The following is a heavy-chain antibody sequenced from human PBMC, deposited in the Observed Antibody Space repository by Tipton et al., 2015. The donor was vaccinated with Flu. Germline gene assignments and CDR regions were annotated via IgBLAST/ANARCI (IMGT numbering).Heavy chain of an antibody. V-gene: IGHV3-30*18. CDR3: AKGGDGYNPWHFGDF. CDR2: ISYDGNNK. D-gene: IGHD5-24*01. J-gene: IGHJ4*02. CDR1: GFTFSSYG. Sequence: SLRLSCAASGFTFSSYGIHWVRQDPGKGLEWVAVISYDGNNKYYADSVKGRFTISRDNSQNTLYLQMNSLRAEDTAVYYCAKGGDGYNPWHFGDFWGQGTLVTVSS.